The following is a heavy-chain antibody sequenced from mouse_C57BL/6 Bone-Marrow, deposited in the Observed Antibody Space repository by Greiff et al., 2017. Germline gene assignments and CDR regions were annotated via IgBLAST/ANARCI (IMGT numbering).Heavy chain of an antibody. CDR2: ISYDGSN. D-gene: IGHD1-1*01. CDR1: GYSITSGYY. J-gene: IGHJ2*01. CDR3: ARGVYGFDY. Sequence: VQLKESGPGLVKPSQSLSLTCSVTGYSITSGYYWNWIRQFPGNKLEWMGYISYDGSNNYNPSLKNRISITRDTSKNQVFLKLNSVTTEDTATYYCARGVYGFDYWGQGTTLTVSS. V-gene: IGHV3-6*01.